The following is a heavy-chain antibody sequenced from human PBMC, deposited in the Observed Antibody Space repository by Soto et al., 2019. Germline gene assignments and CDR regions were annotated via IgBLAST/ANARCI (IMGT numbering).Heavy chain of an antibody. CDR3: ARGVDIDY. Sequence: HPGGSLRLSCAASGFTFSSYSMNWVRQAPGKGLEWVSYISSSSSTIYYADSVKGRFTISRDNAKNSLYLQMNSLRAEDTAVYYCARGVDIDYWGQGTLVTVSS. V-gene: IGHV3-48*01. CDR1: GFTFSSYS. D-gene: IGHD3-9*01. CDR2: ISSSSSTI. J-gene: IGHJ4*02.